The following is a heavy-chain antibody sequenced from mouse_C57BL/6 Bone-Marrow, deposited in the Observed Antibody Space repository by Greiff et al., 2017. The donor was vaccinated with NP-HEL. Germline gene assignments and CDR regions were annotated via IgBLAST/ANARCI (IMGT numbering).Heavy chain of an antibody. CDR2: IYPRSGNT. V-gene: IGHV1-81*01. J-gene: IGHJ3*01. CDR1: GYTFTSYG. D-gene: IGHD1-1*01. Sequence: QVQLQQSGAELARPGASVKLSCKASGYTFTSYGISWVKQRTGQGLEWIGEIYPRSGNTYYNEKFKGKATLTADKSSSTEYMELRSLTSEDAAVYFWARGRTTEVQALIAYWGQGTLITVSA. CDR3: ARGRTTEVQALIAY.